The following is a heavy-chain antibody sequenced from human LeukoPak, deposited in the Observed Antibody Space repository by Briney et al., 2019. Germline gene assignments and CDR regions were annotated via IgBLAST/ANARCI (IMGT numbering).Heavy chain of an antibody. J-gene: IGHJ4*02. CDR2: IIPILGIA. CDR1: GGTVSSYA. Sequence: GASVKVSCKASGGTVSSYAISWVRQAPGQGLEWMGRIIPILGIANYAQKFQGRVTITADKSTSTAYMELSSLRSEDTAVYYCARAASVGATGGVDYWGQGTLVTVSS. V-gene: IGHV1-69*04. CDR3: ARAASVGATGGVDY. D-gene: IGHD1-26*01.